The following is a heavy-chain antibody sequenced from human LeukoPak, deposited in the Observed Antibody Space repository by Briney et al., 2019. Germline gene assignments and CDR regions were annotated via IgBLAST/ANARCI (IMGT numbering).Heavy chain of an antibody. Sequence: GGSLRPSCAASGFTFTTYAMTWVRQAPGKGLEWVSGITGSGGNTYYADSVKGRFTISRDNSKKTLYLQMNSLRAEDAAIYYCAYQAPLEGSLFDYYGMDVWGQGTTVTVSS. D-gene: IGHD3-3*01. CDR1: GFTFTTYA. CDR3: AYQAPLEGSLFDYYGMDV. V-gene: IGHV3-23*01. J-gene: IGHJ6*02. CDR2: ITGSGGNT.